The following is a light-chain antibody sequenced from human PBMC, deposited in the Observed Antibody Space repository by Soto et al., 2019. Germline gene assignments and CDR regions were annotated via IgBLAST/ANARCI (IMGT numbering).Light chain of an antibody. CDR2: DVN. J-gene: IGLJ2*01. V-gene: IGLV2-14*03. CDR1: SSDIGAYYF. Sequence: QSALTQPASVSGSPRQSITISCTGTSSDIGAYYFVSWYQQHPDKAPKLMLYDVNIRPSGVSNRFSGSKSGNTASLTISGLQAEDEADYYCTSWTTSTSMIFGGGTKLTVL. CDR3: TSWTTSTSMI.